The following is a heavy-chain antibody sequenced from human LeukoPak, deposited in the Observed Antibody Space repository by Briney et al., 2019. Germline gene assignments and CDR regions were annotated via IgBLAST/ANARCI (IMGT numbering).Heavy chain of an antibody. CDR3: ARVASDSSGYRAFDI. CDR2: INPNSGGT. Sequence: ASVKVSCKTSGYTFTVNYIHWVRHAPGQGLEWMGWINPNSGGTNYAQKFQGRVTMTRDTSISTAYMELSRLRSDDTAVYYCARVASDSSGYRAFDIWGQGTMVTVSS. D-gene: IGHD3-22*01. J-gene: IGHJ3*02. V-gene: IGHV1-2*02. CDR1: GYTFTVNY.